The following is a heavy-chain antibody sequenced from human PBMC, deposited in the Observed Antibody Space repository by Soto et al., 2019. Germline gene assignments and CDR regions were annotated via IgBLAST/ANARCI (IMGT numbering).Heavy chain of an antibody. CDR2: THYRSKWYN. Sequence: SQTLSLPCAISVDSVSGNSAAWNWIRQSPSRGLEWLGRTHYRSKWYNDYALSVKSRITINPDTSKNQFSLQLNSVTPEDTAVYYCARGNGGYSYYGMDVWGQGTTVTVSS. CDR3: ARGNGGYSYYGMDV. CDR1: VDSVSGNSAA. D-gene: IGHD3-16*01. V-gene: IGHV6-1*01. J-gene: IGHJ6*02.